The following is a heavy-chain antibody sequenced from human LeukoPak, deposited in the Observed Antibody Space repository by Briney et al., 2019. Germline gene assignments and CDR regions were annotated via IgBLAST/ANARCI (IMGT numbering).Heavy chain of an antibody. CDR2: ISYDGSNK. CDR3: AKSGSGWLDY. D-gene: IGHD6-19*01. V-gene: IGHV3-30*18. J-gene: IGHJ4*02. Sequence: GGSLRLSCAASGFTFSSYGMHWVRQAPGKGLEWVAVISYDGSNKYYADSVKGRFTISRDNSKNTLYLQMNSLRAEDTAVYYCAKSGSGWLDYWGQGTLVTVSS. CDR1: GFTFSSYG.